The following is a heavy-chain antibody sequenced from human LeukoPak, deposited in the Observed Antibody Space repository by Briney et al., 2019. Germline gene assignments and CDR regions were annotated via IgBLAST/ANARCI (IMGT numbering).Heavy chain of an antibody. CDR2: INSDGSTT. V-gene: IGHV3-74*01. CDR3: AKDRAAGVVTTYDS. Sequence: GGSLRLSCAASGFTFSSYWMHWVRQAPGKGLVWVSNINSDGSTTTYADSVKGRFTISRDNSKNTLSLHMSSLRAEDTSLYYCAKDRAAGVVTTYDSWGQGTPVTVSS. J-gene: IGHJ4*02. CDR1: GFTFSSYW. D-gene: IGHD3-22*01.